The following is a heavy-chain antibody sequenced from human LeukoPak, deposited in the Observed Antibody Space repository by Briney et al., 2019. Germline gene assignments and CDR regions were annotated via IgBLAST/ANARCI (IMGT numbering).Heavy chain of an antibody. Sequence: SETLSLTCTVSGGSISSYYWSWIRQPPGKGLEWIGYIYYSGSTNYNPSLKSRVTISVDTSKTQFSLKLSSVTAADTAIYYCARGGYYGSGNDFRFDPWGQGTLVTVSS. CDR1: GGSISSYY. J-gene: IGHJ5*02. D-gene: IGHD3-10*01. CDR3: ARGGYYGSGNDFRFDP. V-gene: IGHV4-59*01. CDR2: IYYSGST.